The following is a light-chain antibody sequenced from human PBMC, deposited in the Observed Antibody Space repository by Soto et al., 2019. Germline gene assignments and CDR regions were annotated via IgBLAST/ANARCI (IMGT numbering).Light chain of an antibody. Sequence: DIQLTQSPSFLSASVGDRVTITCRASQGISSYLAWYQKKPGKAPKLLIYAASTLQSGVPSRFSGSGSGTDFTLTISCLQSEDFATYYCKQYYSFPRTVGHGNKVDIK. CDR2: AAS. V-gene: IGKV1-9*01. CDR1: QGISSY. J-gene: IGKJ1*01. CDR3: KQYYSFPRT.